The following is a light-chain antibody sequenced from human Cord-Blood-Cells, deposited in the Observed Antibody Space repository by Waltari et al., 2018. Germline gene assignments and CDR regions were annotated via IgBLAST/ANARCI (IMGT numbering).Light chain of an antibody. CDR2: EGS. CDR1: SSDVGSYNF. CDR3: CSYAGSSTFVV. J-gene: IGLJ2*01. Sequence: QSALTQPASVSGSPGQSITISCTGTSSDVGSYNFVSWYQQHPGKAPKLMSYEGSKRPSGVSNRFSGSKSGNTASLTISGLQAEDEADYYCCSYAGSSTFVVFGGGTKLTVL. V-gene: IGLV2-23*01.